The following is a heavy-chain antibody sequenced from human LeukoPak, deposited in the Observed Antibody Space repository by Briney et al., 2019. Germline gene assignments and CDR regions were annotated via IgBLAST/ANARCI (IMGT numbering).Heavy chain of an antibody. CDR3: ARAARQGFTMIVVPFFYFDL. CDR2: INHSGSA. J-gene: IGHJ2*01. D-gene: IGHD3-22*01. Sequence: PSETLSLTCTVSGGSISSGASDWGWIRQHPKRGLEWVGYINHSGSAYYNPSLGSRVTMSVDTSKNQFSLKLSSVTAADSAVYYCARAARQGFTMIVVPFFYFDLWGRGTLVTVSS. V-gene: IGHV4-31*03. CDR1: GGSISSGASD.